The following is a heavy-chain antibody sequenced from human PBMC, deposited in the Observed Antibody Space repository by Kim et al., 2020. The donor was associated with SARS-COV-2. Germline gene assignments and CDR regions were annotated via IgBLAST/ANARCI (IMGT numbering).Heavy chain of an antibody. Sequence: ASVKVSCKASGYTFAGYYMHWVRQAPGQGLEWMGWINPNSGGTNYAQKFQGRVTMTRDTSISTAYMELSRLRSDDTAVYYCARVGYCSGGSCYGWFDPWGQEPWSPSPQ. J-gene: IGHJ5*02. CDR1: GYTFAGYY. D-gene: IGHD2-15*01. CDR2: INPNSGGT. CDR3: ARVGYCSGGSCYGWFDP. V-gene: IGHV1-2*02.